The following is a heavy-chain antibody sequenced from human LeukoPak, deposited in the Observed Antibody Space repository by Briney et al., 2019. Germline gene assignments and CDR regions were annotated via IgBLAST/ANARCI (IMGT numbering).Heavy chain of an antibody. J-gene: IGHJ4*02. V-gene: IGHV3-74*01. CDR2: INSDGSWT. CDR1: GNYW. D-gene: IGHD1-20*01. CDR3: VSLGGITVTGPYDFDC. Sequence: GGSLRLSCAASGNYWMHWVRQAPGKGLVWVSHINSDGSWTSYADSVKGRFAISKDNAKNTVYLQMNSLRVEDTAVYYCVSLGGITVTGPYDFDCWGQGTVVTVPS.